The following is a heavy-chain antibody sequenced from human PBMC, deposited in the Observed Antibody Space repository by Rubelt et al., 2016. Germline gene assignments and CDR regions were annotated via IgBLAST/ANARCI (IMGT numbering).Heavy chain of an antibody. D-gene: IGHD1-26*01. V-gene: IGHV4-59*01. CDR1: GGSISSYY. Sequence: QVQLQESGPGLVKPSETLSLTCTVSGGSISSYYWSWIRQPPGKGLEWIGYIYYSGSTTYNPSLASRVTISGDTSKNQCSLKLSSVTAADTAVYYCASRGIVGARGVGAAFDIWGQGTMVTVSS. CDR3: ASRGIVGARGVGAAFDI. J-gene: IGHJ3*02. CDR2: IYYSGST.